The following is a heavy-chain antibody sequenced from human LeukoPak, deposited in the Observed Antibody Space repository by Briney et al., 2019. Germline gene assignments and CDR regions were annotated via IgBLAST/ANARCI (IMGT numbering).Heavy chain of an antibody. CDR3: ARSGWVVPAAVPYFDY. V-gene: IGHV3-66*01. Sequence: GGSLRLSCAASGFTVSSNYMSWVRQAPGKGLEWVSVIYSGGSTYYADSVKGRFTISRDNSKNTLCLQMNSLRAEDTAVYYCARSGWVVPAAVPYFDYWGQGTLVTVSS. D-gene: IGHD2-2*02. CDR2: IYSGGST. CDR1: GFTVSSNY. J-gene: IGHJ4*02.